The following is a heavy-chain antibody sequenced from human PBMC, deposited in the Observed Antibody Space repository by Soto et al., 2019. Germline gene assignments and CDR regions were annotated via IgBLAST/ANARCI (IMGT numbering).Heavy chain of an antibody. CDR3: ARELWSYNDFWSQALDY. D-gene: IGHD3-3*01. CDR1: GFTFSSYS. J-gene: IGHJ4*02. Sequence: GGSLRLSCAASGFTFSSYSMNWVRQAPGKGLEWVSYISSSSSTIYYADSVKGRFTISRDNAKNSLYLQMNSLRAEDTAVYYCARELWSYNDFWSQALDYWGQGTLVTVSS. CDR2: ISSSSSTI. V-gene: IGHV3-48*01.